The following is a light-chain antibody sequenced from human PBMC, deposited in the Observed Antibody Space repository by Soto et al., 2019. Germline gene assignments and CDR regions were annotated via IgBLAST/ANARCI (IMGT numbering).Light chain of an antibody. V-gene: IGKV1-27*01. Sequence: DIQMTQSPSSLSASVGDRVTITCQASQVISNYLAWYQQKSGKDPKLLIYAASTLQSGVPSRFSGSGSGTDFTLTISSLQPEDVANYYCQKYNSAPLTFGGGTKVEIK. CDR2: AAS. J-gene: IGKJ4*01. CDR1: QVISNY. CDR3: QKYNSAPLT.